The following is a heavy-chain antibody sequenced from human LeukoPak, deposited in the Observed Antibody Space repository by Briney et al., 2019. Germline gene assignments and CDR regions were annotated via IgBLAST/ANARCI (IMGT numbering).Heavy chain of an antibody. CDR1: GGSISSHY. J-gene: IGHJ2*01. CDR2: ISNSGST. V-gene: IGHV4-4*07. Sequence: SETLSLTCTVSGGSISSHYWSWFRQPARKRLEWIGRISNSGSTDYNPSLKSRVTLSADPSKNQFSLQLSSVTAADTAVYYCARAIRAYWYFDLWGRGTLVTVSS. CDR3: ARAIRAYWYFDL. D-gene: IGHD2-2*02.